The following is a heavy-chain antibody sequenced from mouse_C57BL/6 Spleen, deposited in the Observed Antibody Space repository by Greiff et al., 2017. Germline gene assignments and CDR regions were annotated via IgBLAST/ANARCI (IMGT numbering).Heavy chain of an antibody. CDR2: IYPGAGNT. D-gene: IGHD2-3*01. Sequence: VQLQQSGPELVKPGASVKISCKASGYAFSSSWMNWVKQRPGKGLEWIGRIYPGAGNTNYNGKFKGKATLTADKASSTDYLQLSSLTAEDSAVYFGGRGNDGYAFAYWGQGTLVTVSA. CDR1: GYAFSSSW. CDR3: GRGNDGYAFAY. J-gene: IGHJ3*01. V-gene: IGHV1-82*01.